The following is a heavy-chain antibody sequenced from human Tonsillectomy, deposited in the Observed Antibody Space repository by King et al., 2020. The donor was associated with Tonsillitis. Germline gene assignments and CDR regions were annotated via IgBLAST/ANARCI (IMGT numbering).Heavy chain of an antibody. V-gene: IGHV3-33*05. CDR3: ARLEY. J-gene: IGHJ4*02. CDR2: LSSAGTNE. CDR1: GFTFTNHG. Sequence: VQLVESGGGVVQPGRSLRLSCATSGFTFTNHGMHWVRQAPGKGLEWVAALSSAGTNEYYADSVKGQFTISRDTSKNTLYLQMHSLRAEDTAVYYCARLEYWGRGTLVTVSS.